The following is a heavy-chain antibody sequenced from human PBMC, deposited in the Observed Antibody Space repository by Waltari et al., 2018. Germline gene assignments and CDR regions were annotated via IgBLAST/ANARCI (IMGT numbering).Heavy chain of an antibody. V-gene: IGHV4-34*01. D-gene: IGHD1-20*01. J-gene: IGHJ4*02. CDR3: VLTGRNYFDY. Sequence: QVQLQQWGAGLLKPSETLSLTCAVYGGSFSGYYWSWIRQPPGKGLEWIGEINHSGSTNYNPSLKSRVTISVDTSKNQFSLKLSSVTAADTAVYYCVLTGRNYFDYWGQGTLVTVSS. CDR2: INHSGST. CDR1: GGSFSGYY.